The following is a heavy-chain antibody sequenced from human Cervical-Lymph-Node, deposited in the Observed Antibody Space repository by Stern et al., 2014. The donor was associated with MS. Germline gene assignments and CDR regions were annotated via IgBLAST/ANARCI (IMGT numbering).Heavy chain of an antibody. D-gene: IGHD3-10*01. CDR1: GGSFSGYY. Sequence: QVQLQQWGAGLLKPSETLCLTCAVYGGSFSGYYWSWIRQPPGKGLEWIGKINHSGSTNYNPSLKGRVTISVDTSKNQFSLKRSSVTAADTAVYYCARSRTYYYGSGKVHYGMDVWGQGTTVTVSS. CDR2: INHSGST. CDR3: ARSRTYYYGSGKVHYGMDV. J-gene: IGHJ6*02. V-gene: IGHV4-34*01.